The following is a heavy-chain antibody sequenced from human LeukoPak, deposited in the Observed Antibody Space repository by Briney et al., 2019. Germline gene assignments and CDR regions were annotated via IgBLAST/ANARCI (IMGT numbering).Heavy chain of an antibody. J-gene: IGHJ3*02. D-gene: IGHD2-8*01. CDR2: IYHSGSA. V-gene: IGHV4-38-2*02. Sequence: SETLSLTCTVSSYSISSGYYWGWIRQPPGKGLEWIGNIYHSGSAYYNPSLKSRVTISVDTSKNQFSLKLTSVTAADTAVYYCARANQAAFDIWGQGTMVTVSS. CDR3: ARANQAAFDI. CDR1: SYSISSGYY.